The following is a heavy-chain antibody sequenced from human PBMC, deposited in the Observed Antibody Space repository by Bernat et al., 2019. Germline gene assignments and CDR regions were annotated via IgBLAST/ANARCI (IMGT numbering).Heavy chain of an antibody. CDR2: ISSSGSTI. CDR1: GFTFSSYE. CDR3: ARDSRYDFLYYYMDV. Sequence: EVQLVEPGGGLVQLGGSLRLSCAASGFTFSSYEMNWVRQAPGKGLEWVSYISSSGSTIYYADPVKGRFTISRDNAKKSLYLQMNSLRAEDTAVYYCARDSRYDFLYYYMDVWGKGTTVTVSS. D-gene: IGHD3-3*01. V-gene: IGHV3-48*03. J-gene: IGHJ6*03.